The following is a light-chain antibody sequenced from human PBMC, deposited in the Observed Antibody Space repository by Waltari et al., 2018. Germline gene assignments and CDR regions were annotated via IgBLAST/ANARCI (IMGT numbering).Light chain of an antibody. CDR1: SSNIGRSY. J-gene: IGLJ3*02. Sequence: QSPLTQPPSASGTPGQRVTICCSGISSNIGRSYVFWYQQLPGTAPKLLIYIINKLPSGVPDRFSDSTSATSASLAISGLRSEDEADYYCAACDDSLSGPVFGGGTKVTVL. CDR3: AACDDSLSGPV. CDR2: IIN. V-gene: IGLV1-47*01.